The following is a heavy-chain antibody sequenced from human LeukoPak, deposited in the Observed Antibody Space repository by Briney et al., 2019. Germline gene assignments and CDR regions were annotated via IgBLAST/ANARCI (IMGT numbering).Heavy chain of an antibody. J-gene: IGHJ4*02. CDR3: ARVKAVAGISYFDY. D-gene: IGHD6-19*01. Sequence: ASVKVSCKASGYTFTSYGISWVRQAPGQGLEWMGWISAYNGNTNYAQKLQGRVTMTTDTSTSTAYMELRSLRSDDTAVYYCARVKAVAGISYFDYWGQGTLVTVSS. CDR2: ISAYNGNT. CDR1: GYTFTSYG. V-gene: IGHV1-18*01.